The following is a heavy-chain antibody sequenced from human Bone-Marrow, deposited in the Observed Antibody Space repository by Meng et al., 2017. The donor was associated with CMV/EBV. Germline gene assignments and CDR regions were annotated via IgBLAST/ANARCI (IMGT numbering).Heavy chain of an antibody. CDR2: IYSGGST. CDR1: GFTASSNY. CDR3: ARDDAEGGMDV. D-gene: IGHD3-16*01. V-gene: IGHV3-66*02. Sequence: GESLKISCAASGFTASSNYMSWVRQAPGKGLEWVSVIYSGGSTYYADSVKGRFTISRDNSRNTLYLQMNSLRAEDTAVYYCARDDAEGGMDVWGKGTTVTVSS. J-gene: IGHJ6*04.